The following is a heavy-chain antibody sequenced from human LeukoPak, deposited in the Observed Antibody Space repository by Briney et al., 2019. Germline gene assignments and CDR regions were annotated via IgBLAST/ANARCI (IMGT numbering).Heavy chain of an antibody. V-gene: IGHV4-34*01. CDR2: INYGGNI. CDR1: GGSFSAYY. J-gene: IGHJ4*02. Sequence: SETLSLTCAVYGGSFSAYYWSWIRQPPGKGLEWIVEINYGGNINYNPSLKSRVTISVGTYRNHFSLKLSSVTAADTAVYYCASWDSNGYYYDYWGQGTLVTISS. CDR3: ASWDSNGYYYDY. D-gene: IGHD3-22*01.